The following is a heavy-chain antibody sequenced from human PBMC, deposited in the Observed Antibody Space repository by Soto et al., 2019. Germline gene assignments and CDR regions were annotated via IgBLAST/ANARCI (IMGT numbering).Heavy chain of an antibody. CDR1: GFTFSSYA. D-gene: IGHD2-2*01. V-gene: IGHV3-23*01. Sequence: GGSLRLSCAASGFTFSSYAMSWVRQAPGEGREGGSAISGSGCSTYYADSVKGRFTISRDNSKNTLYLQMNSLRAEDTAVYYCAKEEGDIVVVPAAMYDYWGQGTLVTISS. CDR3: AKEEGDIVVVPAAMYDY. CDR2: ISGSGCST. J-gene: IGHJ4*02.